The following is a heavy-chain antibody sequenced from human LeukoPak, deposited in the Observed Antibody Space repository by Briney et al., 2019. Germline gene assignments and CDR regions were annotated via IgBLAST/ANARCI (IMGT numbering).Heavy chain of an antibody. CDR3: ARGGRDYGDY. J-gene: IGHJ4*02. V-gene: IGHV1-2*02. Sequence: ASVTVSCKASGYTFTDYYVHWVRQAPGQGLECMGWINPKSGGTSYAQKFQGRVTMTRDTSISTAYMELGRLRSDDTAVYYCARGGRDYGDYWGQGTLVTVSS. CDR2: INPKSGGT. CDR1: GYTFTDYY.